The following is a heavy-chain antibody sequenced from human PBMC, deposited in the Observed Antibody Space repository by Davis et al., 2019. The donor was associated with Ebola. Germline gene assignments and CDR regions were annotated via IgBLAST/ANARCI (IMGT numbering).Heavy chain of an antibody. D-gene: IGHD2-15*01. CDR1: GFTFSSYW. J-gene: IGHJ6*02. V-gene: IGHV3-7*01. CDR3: ARDKGAATYYGMDV. Sequence: GESLKISCAASGFTFSSYWMSWVRQAPGKGLEWVANIKQDGSEKYYVDSVKGRFTISRDNAKNSLYLQMNSLRAEDTAVYYCARDKGAATYYGMDVWGQGTTVTVSS. CDR2: IKQDGSEK.